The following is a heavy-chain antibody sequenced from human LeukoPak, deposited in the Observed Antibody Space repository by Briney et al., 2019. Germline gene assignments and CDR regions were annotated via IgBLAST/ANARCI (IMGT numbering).Heavy chain of an antibody. CDR1: GFTFSGYG. J-gene: IGHJ4*02. Sequence: GGSLRLSCAASGFTFSGYGMHWVRQAPGKGLEWVAVMWFDGSNIYYADSVKGRFTISRDNSKNTLYLQMNSLRAEDTAVYYCARDYSSSWLRFFDYWGQGTLVTVSS. V-gene: IGHV3-33*01. CDR2: MWFDGSNI. CDR3: ARDYSSSWLRFFDY. D-gene: IGHD6-6*01.